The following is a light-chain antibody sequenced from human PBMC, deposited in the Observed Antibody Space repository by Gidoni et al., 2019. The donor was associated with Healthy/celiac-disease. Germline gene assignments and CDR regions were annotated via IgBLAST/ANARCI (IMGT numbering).Light chain of an antibody. CDR1: QSISSY. Sequence: DTQMTQSPSSLSASVGDRVTITCRASQSISSYLNWYQQKPGKAAKLLIYAASSLQSGVPSRFSSGGSGTDFTLTISSLQPEDDATYYCQQSYSTPLYTFGQGTKLEIK. CDR3: QQSYSTPLYT. J-gene: IGKJ2*01. V-gene: IGKV1-39*01. CDR2: AAS.